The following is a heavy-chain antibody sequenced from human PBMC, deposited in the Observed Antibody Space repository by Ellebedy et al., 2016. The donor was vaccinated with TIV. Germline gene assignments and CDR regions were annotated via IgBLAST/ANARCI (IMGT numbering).Heavy chain of an antibody. D-gene: IGHD2-21*01. V-gene: IGHV3-33*06. Sequence: GESLKISXAASGFTFSSYGMHWVRQAPGKGLEWVAVIWYDGSNKYYADSVKGRFTISRDNSKNTLYLQMNSLRAEDTAVYYCAKDPAHVIAMLFDPWGQGTLVTVSS. CDR1: GFTFSSYG. CDR3: AKDPAHVIAMLFDP. CDR2: IWYDGSNK. J-gene: IGHJ5*02.